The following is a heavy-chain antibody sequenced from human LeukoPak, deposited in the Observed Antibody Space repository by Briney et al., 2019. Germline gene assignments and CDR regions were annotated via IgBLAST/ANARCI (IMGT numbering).Heavy chain of an antibody. Sequence: PGGSLRLSCAASGFTFSSYAMSWVRQAPGKGLEWVSAISGSGGSTYYADSVKGRFTISRGNSKNTLYLQMNSLRAEDTAVYYCAKDYYDSSGQKGSYYFDYWGQGTLVTVYS. CDR2: ISGSGGST. CDR3: AKDYYDSSGQKGSYYFDY. D-gene: IGHD3-22*01. V-gene: IGHV3-23*01. J-gene: IGHJ4*02. CDR1: GFTFSSYA.